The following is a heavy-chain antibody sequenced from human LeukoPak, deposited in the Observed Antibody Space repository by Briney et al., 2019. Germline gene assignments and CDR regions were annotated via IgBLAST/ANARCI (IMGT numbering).Heavy chain of an antibody. Sequence: ASVTVSXKASGYSLTNYYMHWVRHVPGQGPEWLGLINPSGGTKYAQKFQDRVTMTRDTSTSTIYMELSSLTSEDRAVYYCAREGRTDYGASRSFDIWGQGTMVTVSS. CDR3: AREGRTDYGASRSFDI. J-gene: IGHJ3*02. V-gene: IGHV1-46*01. D-gene: IGHD4-17*01. CDR2: INPSGGT. CDR1: GYSLTNYY.